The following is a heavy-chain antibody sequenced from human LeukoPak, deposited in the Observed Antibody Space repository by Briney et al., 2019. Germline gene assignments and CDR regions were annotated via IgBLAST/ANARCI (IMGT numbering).Heavy chain of an antibody. D-gene: IGHD2-15*01. J-gene: IGHJ1*01. V-gene: IGHV3-23*01. Sequence: PGGSLRLSCAASGFTFSSYAMSWVRQAPGKGLEGVSAISGSGGSTYYADSVKGRFTISRDNSKNTLYLQMNSLRAEDTAVYYCAKPRRQVVVAAFQYWGQGTLVTVSS. CDR2: ISGSGGST. CDR1: GFTFSSYA. CDR3: AKPRRQVVVAAFQY.